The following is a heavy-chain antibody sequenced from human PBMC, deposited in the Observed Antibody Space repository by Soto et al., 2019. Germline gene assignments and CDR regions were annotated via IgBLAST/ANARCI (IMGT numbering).Heavy chain of an antibody. V-gene: IGHV3-30*03. CDR2: ISFHGTDI. CDR3: ARGDRNVDY. CDR1: GLPLSSFG. Sequence: QVQLVESGGGVVQPGRSLRLSCVASGLPLSSFGIHWVRQAPGKGLEWVAFISFHGTDIYYTDSVKGRFTISKDNSKNTLYLEMNSLRPEDTAVYYCARGDRNVDYWGRGTLLTVSP. J-gene: IGHJ4*02.